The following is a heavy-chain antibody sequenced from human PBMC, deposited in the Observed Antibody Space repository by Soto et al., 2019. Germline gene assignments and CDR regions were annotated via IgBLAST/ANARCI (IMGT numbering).Heavy chain of an antibody. CDR3: ARGRSGYSSSWYRGWFDP. D-gene: IGHD6-13*01. J-gene: IGHJ5*02. Sequence: SETLSLTCTVSGGSISSSSYYWGWIRQPPGKGLEWIGSIYYSGSTYYNPSLKSRVTISVDTSKNQFSLKLSSVTAADTAVYYCARGRSGYSSSWYRGWFDPWGQGTLVTVSS. V-gene: IGHV4-39*07. CDR2: IYYSGST. CDR1: GGSISSSSYY.